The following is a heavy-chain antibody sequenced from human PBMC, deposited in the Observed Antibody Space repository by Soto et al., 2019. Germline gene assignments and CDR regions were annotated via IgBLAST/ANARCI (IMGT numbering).Heavy chain of an antibody. V-gene: IGHV3-23*01. CDR1: GFTFSSYA. J-gene: IGHJ4*02. D-gene: IGHD3-16*02. CDR3: AKDLGRDDYIWGSYPLSSYFDY. CDR2: ISGSGGST. Sequence: PGGSLRLSCAASGFTFSSYAMSWVRQAPGKGLEWVSAISGSGGSTYYADSVKGRFTISRDNSKNTLYLQMNSLRAEDTAVYYCAKDLGRDDYIWGSYPLSSYFDYWGQGTLVTVSS.